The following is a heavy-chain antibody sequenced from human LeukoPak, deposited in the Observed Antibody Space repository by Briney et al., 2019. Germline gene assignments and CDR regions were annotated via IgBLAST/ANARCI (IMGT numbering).Heavy chain of an antibody. J-gene: IGHJ4*02. CDR1: ELTFSGYG. Sequence: GGSLRLSCAASELTFSGYGLHWVRQAPGKGLEWVAHISFDGNDKYYRDSVKGRFTISRDNSKNTLYLQMNSLRAEDTAVYYCAKERNYATTILDYWGQGTLVTVSS. D-gene: IGHD1-7*01. CDR3: AKERNYATTILDY. V-gene: IGHV3-30*18. CDR2: ISFDGNDK.